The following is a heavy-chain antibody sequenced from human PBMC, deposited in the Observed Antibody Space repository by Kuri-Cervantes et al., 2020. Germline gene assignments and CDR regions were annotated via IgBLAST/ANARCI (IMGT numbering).Heavy chain of an antibody. CDR1: GGSFSGYY. Sequence: ESLKISCAVYGGSFSGYYWSWIRQPPGKGLEWIGEINHSGSTNYNPSLKSRVTISVDTSKNQFSLKLNSVTAADTAVYSCVGAPNEYYFDSWGQGTLVTVSS. CDR3: VGAPNEYYFDS. CDR2: INHSGST. J-gene: IGHJ4*02. D-gene: IGHD2-8*01. V-gene: IGHV4-34*01.